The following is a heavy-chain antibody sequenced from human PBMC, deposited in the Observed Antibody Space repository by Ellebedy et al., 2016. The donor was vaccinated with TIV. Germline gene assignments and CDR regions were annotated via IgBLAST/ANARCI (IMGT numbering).Heavy chain of an antibody. Sequence: AASVKVSCKASGYTFTSYYMHWVRQAPGQGLEWMGIINPSGGSTSYAQKFQGRVTMTRDTSTSTVYMELSSLRSEDTAVYYCARADYVWGSYRYYYFDYWGQGTLVTVSS. CDR1: GYTFTSYY. CDR2: INPSGGST. D-gene: IGHD3-16*02. J-gene: IGHJ4*02. V-gene: IGHV1-46*01. CDR3: ARADYVWGSYRYYYFDY.